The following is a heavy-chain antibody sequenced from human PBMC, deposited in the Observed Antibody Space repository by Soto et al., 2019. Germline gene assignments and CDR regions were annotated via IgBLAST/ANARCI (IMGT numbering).Heavy chain of an antibody. CDR3: ARGVTMVRGVIIDWFDP. J-gene: IGHJ5*02. CDR2: IGTAGDT. CDR1: GFTFSSYD. D-gene: IGHD3-10*01. Sequence: EVQLVESGGGLVQPGGSLRLSCAASGFTFSSYDMHWVRQATGKGLEWVSAIGTAGDTYYAGSVKDRFTISRENAKNSLYLQMNSLRAGDTAVYYCARGVTMVRGVIIDWFDPWGQGTLVTVSS. V-gene: IGHV3-13*04.